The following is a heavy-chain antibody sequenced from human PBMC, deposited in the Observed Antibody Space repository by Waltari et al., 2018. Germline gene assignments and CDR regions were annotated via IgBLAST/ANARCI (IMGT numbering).Heavy chain of an antibody. CDR2: ISDGSDYS. CDR3: ARDFYCSDGRCTDY. D-gene: IGHD2-15*01. V-gene: IGHV3-21*01. Sequence: EVQLVEAGEGLVKPGGSLRLSCVFSGLNFRRYSMNWVRQAPGKGLEWVSYISDGSDYSYYADSVKGRFTISRDNAKNSLYLQMNRLRTDDTAVYYCARDFYCSDGRCTDYWGQGTLVTVSS. CDR1: GLNFRRYS. J-gene: IGHJ4*02.